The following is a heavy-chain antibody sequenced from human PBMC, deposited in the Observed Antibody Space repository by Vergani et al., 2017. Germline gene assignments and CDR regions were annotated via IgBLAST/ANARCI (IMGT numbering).Heavy chain of an antibody. Sequence: EVQLVESGGGLVQPGGSLRLSCAASGFTFSRHWMHWVRQAPGKGLVWVSRVNPEGTNTPYADSVKGRFTISRDNAKNSLYLQMNSLRAEDTAVYYCARDSPLVVPAAIFYYYYGMDVWGQGTTVTVSS. CDR3: ARDSPLVVPAAIFYYYYGMDV. V-gene: IGHV3-74*01. J-gene: IGHJ6*02. CDR1: GFTFSRHW. CDR2: VNPEGTNT. D-gene: IGHD2-2*01.